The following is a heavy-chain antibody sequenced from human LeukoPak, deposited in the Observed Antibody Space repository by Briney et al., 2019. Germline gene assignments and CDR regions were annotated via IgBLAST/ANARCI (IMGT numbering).Heavy chain of an antibody. CDR1: GFTSSSYA. J-gene: IGHJ4*02. CDR2: ISYTGSNK. Sequence: SLRLSCAVSGFTSSSYAIHWGRHAPDRGLGWGAVISYTGSNKNYADSVKGRFAIYRDNSKNTPYLQMNSLRAEDTAVYCCARGVESLPRIQAPATYGHRGQGTLVSVRS. CDR3: ARGVESLPRIQAPATYGH. D-gene: IGHD6-13*01. V-gene: IGHV3-30*09.